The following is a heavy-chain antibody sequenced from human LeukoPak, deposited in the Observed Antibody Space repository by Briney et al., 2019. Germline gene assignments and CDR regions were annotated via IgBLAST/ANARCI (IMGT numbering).Heavy chain of an antibody. J-gene: IGHJ4*02. Sequence: PGGSLRLSCAASGFTFSDYYMNWIRQAPGKGLEWVSYISSSGSTIYYADSVKCRFTISRDNAKNSLYLQMNSLRAEDTAVYYCARDLEIAATSPPWGQGTLVTVSS. V-gene: IGHV3-11*04. CDR1: GFTFSDYY. D-gene: IGHD6-13*01. CDR3: ARDLEIAATSPP. CDR2: ISSSGSTI.